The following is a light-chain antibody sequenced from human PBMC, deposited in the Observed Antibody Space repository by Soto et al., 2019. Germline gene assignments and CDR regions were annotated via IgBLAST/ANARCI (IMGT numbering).Light chain of an antibody. CDR1: ESVSSN. V-gene: IGKV3-15*01. Sequence: EIVMTQTPATQSVSPGERATLSCRASESVSSNLAWYQQKPGQAPRLLIYGASTRATGIPARFSGSVSGTEFTLTISSRQAEHFAVYYRQQYNHWPRPFGEGTKVDIK. J-gene: IGKJ1*01. CDR2: GAS. CDR3: QQYNHWPRP.